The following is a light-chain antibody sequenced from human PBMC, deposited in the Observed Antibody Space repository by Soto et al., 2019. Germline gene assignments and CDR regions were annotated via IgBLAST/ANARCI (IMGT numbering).Light chain of an antibody. Sequence: DVQLTQSPSSLPASLGDNVTITCRASQSIFTYVHWYQQKPGQAPKLLIYAASSLQSGVPSRFSGSGSGTDFTLTISSPQPEDFATYYCQQTYSTPPTFGQGTTLEIK. CDR2: AAS. J-gene: IGKJ2*01. V-gene: IGKV1-39*01. CDR1: QSIFTY. CDR3: QQTYSTPPT.